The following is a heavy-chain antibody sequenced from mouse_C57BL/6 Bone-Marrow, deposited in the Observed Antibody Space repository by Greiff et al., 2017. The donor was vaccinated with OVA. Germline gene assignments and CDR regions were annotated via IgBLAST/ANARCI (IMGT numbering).Heavy chain of an antibody. Sequence: QVQLQQSGAELVMPGASVKLSCKASGYTFTSYWMHWVKQRPGQGLEWIGEIDPSDSYTNYNQKFKGKFTLTVDKTSSTAYRQLSSLTSEDSAVYYCARARNYYGSSAWFAYWGKGTLVTVSA. V-gene: IGHV1-69*01. CDR1: GYTFTSYW. D-gene: IGHD1-1*01. CDR2: IDPSDSYT. CDR3: ARARNYYGSSAWFAY. J-gene: IGHJ3*01.